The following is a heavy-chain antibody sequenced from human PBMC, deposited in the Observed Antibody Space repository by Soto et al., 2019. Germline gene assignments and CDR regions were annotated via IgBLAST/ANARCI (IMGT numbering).Heavy chain of an antibody. Sequence: QVQLVQSGGEVKKPGASVKLSCTASGYTFTSYGISWVRQAPGQGLEWMGWISAYNGKTNYAQNVQGRVTMTTDTSTRTAYMDVRSLRSEDTAVYYCARGGDVNFYHGMDAWGQGTTVTVSS. V-gene: IGHV1-18*01. D-gene: IGHD5-12*01. J-gene: IGHJ6*02. CDR1: GYTFTSYG. CDR2: ISAYNGKT. CDR3: ARGGDVNFYHGMDA.